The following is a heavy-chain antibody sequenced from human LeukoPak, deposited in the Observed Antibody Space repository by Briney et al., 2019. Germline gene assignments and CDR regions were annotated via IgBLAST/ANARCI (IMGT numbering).Heavy chain of an antibody. V-gene: IGHV3-9*01. CDR3: AKASVVVITTGDFDY. D-gene: IGHD3-22*01. CDR2: ISWNSGSI. Sequence: SGGSLRLSCAASGFTFDDYAMHWVRQAPGKGLEWVSGISWNSGSIGYADSVKGRFTISRDNAKNSLYLQMNSLRAEDTALYYWAKASVVVITTGDFDYWGQGTLVTVSS. J-gene: IGHJ4*02. CDR1: GFTFDDYA.